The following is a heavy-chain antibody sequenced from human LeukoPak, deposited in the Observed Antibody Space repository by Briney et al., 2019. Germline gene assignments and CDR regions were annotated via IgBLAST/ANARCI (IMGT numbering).Heavy chain of an antibody. CDR2: IAANGDS. CDR1: GFAFYNYD. J-gene: IGHJ4*02. CDR3: ARDQAGGGNYFDY. Sequence: PGGSLRLSCAASGFAFYNYDMHWVRQTGKDLEWVSVIAANGDSYYAGSVKGRFTISRDNGNNALYLQMNSLRDGDTAVYYCARDQAGGGNYFDYWGQGTLVTVSS. V-gene: IGHV3-13*01. D-gene: IGHD3-16*01.